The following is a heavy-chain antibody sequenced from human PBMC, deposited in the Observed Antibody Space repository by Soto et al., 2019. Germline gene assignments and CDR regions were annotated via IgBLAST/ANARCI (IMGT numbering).Heavy chain of an antibody. Sequence: PSETLSLTCTVSGGSISSSSYYWGWIRQPPGKGLEWIGSIYYSGSTYYNPSLKSRVTISVDTSKNQFSLKLSSVTAADTAVYYCARQSGTAVAGILDYWGQGTLVTVSS. CDR2: IYYSGST. CDR1: GGSISSSSYY. D-gene: IGHD6-19*01. CDR3: ARQSGTAVAGILDY. V-gene: IGHV4-39*01. J-gene: IGHJ4*02.